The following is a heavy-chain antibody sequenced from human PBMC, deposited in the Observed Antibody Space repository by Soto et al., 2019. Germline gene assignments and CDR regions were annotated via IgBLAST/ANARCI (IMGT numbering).Heavy chain of an antibody. V-gene: IGHV1-69*01. Sequence: QVQLVQSGAAVKKPGSSVKVSCKASGGTFSSYAISWVRQAPGQGLEWMGGVIPIFGTANYAQKFQGRVTSTADESTSTAYMELSSLRSEDTAVYYCARTPLAAQLGFDPWGQGTLVTVSS. CDR1: GGTFSSYA. J-gene: IGHJ5*02. CDR3: ARTPLAAQLGFDP. D-gene: IGHD6-13*01. CDR2: VIPIFGTA.